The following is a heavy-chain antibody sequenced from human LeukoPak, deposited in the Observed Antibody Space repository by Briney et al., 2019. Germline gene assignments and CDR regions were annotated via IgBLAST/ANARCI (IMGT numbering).Heavy chain of an antibody. V-gene: IGHV3-7*01. J-gene: IGHJ4*02. CDR2: IKQDGSEK. CDR3: TRGRYCSTTSCSHFDY. CDR1: RFTFSSYW. D-gene: IGHD2-2*01. Sequence: PGGSLRLSCAASRFTFSSYWMSWVRQTPGKGLEWVANIKQDGSEKYYVDSVKGRFTISRDNAKNSLYLQMNSLRAEDTAVYYCTRGRYCSTTSCSHFDYWGQGTLVTVSS.